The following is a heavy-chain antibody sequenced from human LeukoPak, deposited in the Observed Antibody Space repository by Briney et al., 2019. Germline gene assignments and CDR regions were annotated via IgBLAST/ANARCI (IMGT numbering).Heavy chain of an antibody. CDR2: INHSGST. J-gene: IGHJ6*02. Sequence: SETLSLTCAVYGGSFSGYYWSWIRQPPGKGLEWIGEINHSGSTNYNPSLKSRVTISVDTSKNQFSLKLSSVTAADTAVYYCARRKVGATLDYGMDVWGQGTTVTVSS. CDR1: GGSFSGYY. CDR3: ARRKVGATLDYGMDV. D-gene: IGHD1-26*01. V-gene: IGHV4-34*01.